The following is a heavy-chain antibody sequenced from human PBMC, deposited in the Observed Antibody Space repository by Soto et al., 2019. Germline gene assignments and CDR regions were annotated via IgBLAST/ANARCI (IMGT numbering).Heavy chain of an antibody. J-gene: IGHJ5*02. CDR1: GYTFTDYY. V-gene: IGHV1-2*07. CDR3: ARDSPLTTGRFDP. Sequence: ASVKVSCKASGYTFTDYYLHWVRQAPGQGLERMGWIDPNSGGTQDARKFQGRVRMTRDTSTSTAYMELSRLKSDATAIYYCARDSPLTTGRFDPWGQGTLVTASS. CDR2: IDPNSGGT.